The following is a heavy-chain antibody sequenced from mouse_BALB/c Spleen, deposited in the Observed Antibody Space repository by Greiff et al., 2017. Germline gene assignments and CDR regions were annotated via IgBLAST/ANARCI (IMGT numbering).Heavy chain of an antibody. CDR3: ARHEDSSGYVRFAY. J-gene: IGHJ3*01. Sequence: DVQLQESGGDLVKPGGSLKLSCAASGFTFSSYGMSWVRQTPDKRLEWVATISSGGSYTYYPDSVKGRFTISRDNAKNTLYLQMSSLKSEDTAMYYCARHEDSSGYVRFAYWGQGTLVTVSA. CDR1: GFTFSSYG. V-gene: IGHV5-6*01. D-gene: IGHD3-2*01. CDR2: ISSGGSYT.